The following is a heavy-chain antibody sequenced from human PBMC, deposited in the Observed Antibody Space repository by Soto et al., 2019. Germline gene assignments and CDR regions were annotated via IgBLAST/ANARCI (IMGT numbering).Heavy chain of an antibody. V-gene: IGHV1-18*01. D-gene: IGHD2-8*02. CDR2: IIAYNGNT. J-gene: IGHJ6*02. CDR1: GYTFTSYG. Sequence: QVQLVQSGAEVKKPGASVKVSCKASGYTFTSYGISWVRQSPGQGLAWMGWIIAYNGNTNYAQKLQGRVTMTTDTSTSTAYMELRSLRSDDTAVYYCAREWVVYAARYYYCGMDVWGQGTTDTVSS. CDR3: AREWVVYAARYYYCGMDV.